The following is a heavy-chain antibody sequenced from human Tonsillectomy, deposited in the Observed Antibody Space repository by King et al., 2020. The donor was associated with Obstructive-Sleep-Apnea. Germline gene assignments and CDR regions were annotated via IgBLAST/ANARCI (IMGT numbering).Heavy chain of an antibody. Sequence: VQLVESGGGLVKPGGSLRLSCAASGFTFSSYNMNWVRQAPGKGLEWVSSISSSSSYIYLAYSGKGRITNSRENPKNSLYLQMKRRRAEDTAVYYCWGDGRGEGSGSYGYYYYYYGMDVWGQGTTVTVSS. CDR3: WGDGRGEGSGSYGYYYYYYGMDV. J-gene: IGHJ6*02. D-gene: IGHD3-10*01. CDR1: GFTFSSYN. CDR2: ISSSSSYI. V-gene: IGHV3-21*01.